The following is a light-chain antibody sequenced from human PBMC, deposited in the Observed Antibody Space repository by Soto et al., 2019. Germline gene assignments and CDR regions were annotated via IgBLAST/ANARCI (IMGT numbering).Light chain of an antibody. CDR1: QSLLHSNGYNY. V-gene: IGKV2-28*01. Sequence: DIVMTQSPLSLPVTPGEPASISCRSSQSLLHSNGYNYLDWYLQKPGQSPQLLIYLGSNRASGVPDRFSGSGSGTDFTLKISRVEAEDVGVYYCMQALQTPPNTFGGGTKVDIK. CDR3: MQALQTPPNT. J-gene: IGKJ4*01. CDR2: LGS.